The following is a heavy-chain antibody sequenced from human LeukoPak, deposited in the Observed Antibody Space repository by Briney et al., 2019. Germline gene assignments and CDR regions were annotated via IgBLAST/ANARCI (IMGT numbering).Heavy chain of an antibody. CDR1: GFIFSDYY. CDR3: ARRYCTPSSCYSDY. D-gene: IGHD2-8*01. J-gene: IGHJ4*02. Sequence: GGSLRLSCAASGFIFSDYYMSWIRQAPGKGLEWVSFISDGGRPLHYADSVKGRLTISRDNAKNSLYLQMNSLRDEDTAVYFCARRYCTPSSCYSDYWGQGALVTVSS. V-gene: IGHV3-11*01. CDR2: ISDGGRPL.